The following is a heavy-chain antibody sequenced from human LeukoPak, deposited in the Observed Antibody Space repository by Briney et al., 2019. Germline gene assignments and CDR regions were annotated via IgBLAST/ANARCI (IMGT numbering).Heavy chain of an antibody. CDR1: GFTFSSYA. J-gene: IGHJ4*02. Sequence: GGSLRLSCAASGFTFSSYAMSWVRQAPGKGLEWVSAISGSGASTYFADSVKGRFTISRDNSKNTLYLQMNSLRAEDTAVYYCAKSAYYYGSGSYFPFGCWGQGTLVTVSS. CDR2: ISGSGAST. D-gene: IGHD3-10*01. V-gene: IGHV3-23*01. CDR3: AKSAYYYGSGSYFPFGC.